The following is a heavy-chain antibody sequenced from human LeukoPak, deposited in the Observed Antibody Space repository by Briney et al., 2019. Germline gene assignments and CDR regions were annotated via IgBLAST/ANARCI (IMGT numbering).Heavy chain of an antibody. D-gene: IGHD6-13*01. CDR1: GYTFTGYY. J-gene: IGHJ4*02. Sequence: GASVKVSCKASGYTFTGYYMHWVRQAPGQGLEWMGWINPNSGGTNYAQKFQGRVTMTRDTSISTAYMELSRLRSDDTAVYYCARVEAAGTRAAFDYWGQGTLVTVSS. V-gene: IGHV1-2*02. CDR2: INPNSGGT. CDR3: ARVEAAGTRAAFDY.